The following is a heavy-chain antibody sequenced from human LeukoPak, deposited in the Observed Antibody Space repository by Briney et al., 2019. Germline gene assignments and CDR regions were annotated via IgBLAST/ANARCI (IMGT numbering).Heavy chain of an antibody. CDR2: ISSSSSYI. Sequence: PGGSLRLSCAASGFTFSSYSMNWVRQAPGKGLEWVSSISSSSSYIYYTDSVKGRFTISRDNSKNTLYLQMNSLRADDTAIYYCAKGGSYAPLDYWGQGTLVTVSS. D-gene: IGHD1-26*01. CDR1: GFTFSSYS. CDR3: AKGGSYAPLDY. V-gene: IGHV3-21*04. J-gene: IGHJ4*02.